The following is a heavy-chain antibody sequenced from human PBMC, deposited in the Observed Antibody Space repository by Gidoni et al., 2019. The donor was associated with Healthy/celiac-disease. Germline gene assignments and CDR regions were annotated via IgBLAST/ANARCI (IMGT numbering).Heavy chain of an antibody. D-gene: IGHD1-1*01. CDR3: AREGPGGKQLERPFDY. V-gene: IGHV3-21*01. CDR1: GSTFSSYS. J-gene: IGHJ4*02. Sequence: EVQLVESGGGLVKPGGSLRLSCAASGSTFSSYSMNWVRQAPGKGLEWVSSISSSSSYIYYADSVKGRFTISRDNAKNSLYLQMNSLRAEDTAVYYCAREGPGGKQLERPFDYWGQGTLVTVSS. CDR2: ISSSSSYI.